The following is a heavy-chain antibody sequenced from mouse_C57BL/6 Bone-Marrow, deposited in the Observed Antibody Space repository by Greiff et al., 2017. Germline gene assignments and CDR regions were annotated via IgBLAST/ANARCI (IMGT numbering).Heavy chain of an antibody. J-gene: IGHJ2*01. CDR3: ARRAPFYYGNSYYFDY. D-gene: IGHD2-1*01. CDR2: IHPNSGNT. CDR1: GYTFTSYW. Sequence: VQLQQPGAELVKPGASVKLSCKASGYTFTSYWMHWVKQRPGQGLEWIGMIHPNSGNTNYNEKFKSKATLTVDKSSSTAYMQLSSLTSEDSAVYYCARRAPFYYGNSYYFDYWGQGTTLTVSA. V-gene: IGHV1-64*01.